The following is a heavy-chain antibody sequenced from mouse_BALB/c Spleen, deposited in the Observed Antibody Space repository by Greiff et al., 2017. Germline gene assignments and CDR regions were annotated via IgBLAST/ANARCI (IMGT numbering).Heavy chain of an antibody. CDR3: GSEDL. Sequence: VQLQQSGPELVKPGASVKMSCKASGYTFTDYFMDWVKQSHGESFEWIGRVNPYNGGTSYNEKFKGKATLTVDKSSSTAYMELNSLTSEDAAVYYCGSEDLWGAGTT. CDR2: VNPYNGGT. V-gene: IGHV1-19*01. CDR1: GYTFTDYF. J-gene: IGHJ1*01.